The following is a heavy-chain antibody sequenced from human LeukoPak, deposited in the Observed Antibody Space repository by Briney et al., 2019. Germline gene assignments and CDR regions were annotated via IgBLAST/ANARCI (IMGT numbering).Heavy chain of an antibody. CDR2: IYYSGST. CDR3: ARVTGYMIEDYFDY. V-gene: IGHV4-61*01. J-gene: IGHJ4*02. D-gene: IGHD3-9*01. CDR1: GDSISSSSYY. Sequence: SETLSLTCTVSGDSISSSSYYWSWIRQPPGKGLEWIGYIYYSGSTNYNPSLKSRVTISVDTSKNQFSLKLRSVTAADTAVYYCARVTGYMIEDYFDYWGQGILVTVS.